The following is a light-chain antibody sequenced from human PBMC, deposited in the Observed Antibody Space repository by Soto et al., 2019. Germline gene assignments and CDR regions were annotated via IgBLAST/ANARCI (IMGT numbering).Light chain of an antibody. V-gene: IGKV3-11*01. CDR2: DAS. J-gene: IGKJ1*01. CDR3: QHRNNWPWT. CDR1: QSVGRY. Sequence: EIVLTQSPAILSLSPGERATLSCRASQSVGRYLVWYQQKPGQAPSLLIYDASNRATGVPARFSGSGSGTDFTLTINSLVSEDFAVYYCQHRNNWPWTLGQGTKVDIK.